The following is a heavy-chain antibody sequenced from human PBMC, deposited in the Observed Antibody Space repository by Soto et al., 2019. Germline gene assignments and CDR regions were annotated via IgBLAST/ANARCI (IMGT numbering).Heavy chain of an antibody. D-gene: IGHD3-10*01. CDR2: ISYDGSNK. J-gene: IGHJ6*02. Sequence: GGSLRLSCAASGFTFSSYAMSWVRQAPGKGLEWVAVISYDGSNKYYADSVKGRFTISRDNSKNTLYLQMNSLRAEDTAVYYCAKGLLWFGEYYYYGMDVWGQGTTVTVSS. CDR1: GFTFSSYA. V-gene: IGHV3-30*18. CDR3: AKGLLWFGEYYYYGMDV.